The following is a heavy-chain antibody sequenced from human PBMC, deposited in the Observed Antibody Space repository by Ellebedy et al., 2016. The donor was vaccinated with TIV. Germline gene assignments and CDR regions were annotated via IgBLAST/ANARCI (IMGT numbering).Heavy chain of an antibody. CDR2: IRFDGSRY. Sequence: PGGSLRLSCAASGFMFRNYDMHWVRQAPGKGLEWVPFIRFDGSRYLYTDSVKGRFTISRDNSQNILSLQMNSLSLEDTALYYCAKAGPLGHLGSSDYWGQGTLVAVSS. CDR1: GFMFRNYD. J-gene: IGHJ4*02. D-gene: IGHD6-19*01. CDR3: AKAGPLGHLGSSDY. V-gene: IGHV3-30*02.